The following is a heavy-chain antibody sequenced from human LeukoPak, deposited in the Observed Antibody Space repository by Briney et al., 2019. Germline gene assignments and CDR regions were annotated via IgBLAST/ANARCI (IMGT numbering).Heavy chain of an antibody. D-gene: IGHD2-8*01. CDR3: AKDRSCTNDICHGDFDY. CDR1: GFTFSSYA. CDR2: ISGSGGST. V-gene: IGHV3-23*01. Sequence: GGSLRLSCAASGFTFSSYAVSWVRQAPRKGVEWVSSISGSGGSTYSADSVKGRFTISRDNSKNTLYLQMNSLRAEDTALYYCAKDRSCTNDICHGDFDYWGQGTLVTVSS. J-gene: IGHJ4*02.